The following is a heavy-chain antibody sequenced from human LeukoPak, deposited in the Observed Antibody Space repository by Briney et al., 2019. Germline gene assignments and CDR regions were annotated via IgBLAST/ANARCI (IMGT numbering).Heavy chain of an antibody. V-gene: IGHV4-4*07. D-gene: IGHD2-2*01. J-gene: IGHJ5*02. CDR3: ARSGCSSTSCLLDP. CDR1: GVSISSYY. Sequence: SETLSLTCTVSGVSISSYYWSWIRQPAGKGLEWIGRIYTSGSTSYNPSLKSRVTMSVDTSKNQFSLKLSSVTAADTAVYYCARSGCSSTSCLLDPWGQGTLVTVSS. CDR2: IYTSGST.